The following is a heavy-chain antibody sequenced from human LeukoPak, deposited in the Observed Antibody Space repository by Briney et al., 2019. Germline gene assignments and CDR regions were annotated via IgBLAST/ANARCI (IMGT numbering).Heavy chain of an antibody. CDR3: VKDQCDY. V-gene: IGHV3-23*01. D-gene: IGHD6-19*01. CDR2: ISGSGVT. J-gene: IGHJ4*02. Sequence: PGGSLRLSCAASGFTFSNYAMNWVRQAPGKGLEWVSGISGSGVTHYADSVKGRCTISRDNSKNTLYLQMNSLRAEDTAVYYCVKDQCDYWGQGTLVTVSS. CDR1: GFTFSNYA.